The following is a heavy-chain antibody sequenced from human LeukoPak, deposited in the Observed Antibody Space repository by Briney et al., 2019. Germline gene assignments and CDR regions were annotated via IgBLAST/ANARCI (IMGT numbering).Heavy chain of an antibody. CDR1: GGSISSYY. CDR2: IYTSGST. J-gene: IGHJ5*02. CDR3: ARDAWFGDSSWFDP. V-gene: IGHV4-4*07. D-gene: IGHD3-10*01. Sequence: SETLSLTCTVSGGSISSYYWSWIRQPAGKGLEWIGRIYTSGSTNYNPSLKSRVTMSVDTSKNQFSLKLSSVAAADTAVYYCARDAWFGDSSWFDPWGQGTLVTVSS.